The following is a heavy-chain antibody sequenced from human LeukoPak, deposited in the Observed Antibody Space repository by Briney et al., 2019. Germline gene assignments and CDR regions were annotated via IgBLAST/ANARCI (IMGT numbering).Heavy chain of an antibody. CDR2: IYYSGST. CDR3: ARGNTAMFFFDY. V-gene: IGHV4-30-4*01. J-gene: IGHJ4*02. D-gene: IGHD5-18*01. CDR1: GGSISSGDYY. Sequence: SETLSLTCTVSGGSISSGDYYWSWIRQPPGKGLEWIGYIYYSGSTYYNPSLKSRVTISVDTSKNQFSLKLSSVTAADTAVYSWARGNTAMFFFDYGGRGTLAPV.